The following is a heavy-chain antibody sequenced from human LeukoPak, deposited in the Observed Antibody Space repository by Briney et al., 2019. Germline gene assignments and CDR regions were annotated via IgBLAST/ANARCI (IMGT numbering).Heavy chain of an antibody. J-gene: IGHJ4*02. V-gene: IGHV4-34*01. Sequence: PSETLSLTCAVYGGSFSGYYWRWLRQPPGKGLEWLGEINHSGSTKYNPALKSRVTISVDTSKNQFSLKLSSVPAADTAVYYCARGTGTGQWLVRVVFDYWGQGTLVTVSS. D-gene: IGHD6-19*01. CDR2: INHSGST. CDR1: GGSFSGYY. CDR3: ARGTGTGQWLVRVVFDY.